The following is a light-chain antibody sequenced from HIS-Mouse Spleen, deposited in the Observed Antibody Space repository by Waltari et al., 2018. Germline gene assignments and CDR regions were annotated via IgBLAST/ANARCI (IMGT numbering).Light chain of an antibody. CDR3: QVWDSSSDHVV. J-gene: IGLJ2*01. V-gene: IGLV3-21*03. CDR2: DDS. CDR1: KLGRKS. Sequence: SYVLTQPPSVSVAPGKTARITCGGNKLGRKSVQWYQYKPGQAPVLVVYDDSDRPSRIPERFSGSNSGNTATLTISRVEAGDEADYYCQVWDSSSDHVVFGGGTKLTVL.